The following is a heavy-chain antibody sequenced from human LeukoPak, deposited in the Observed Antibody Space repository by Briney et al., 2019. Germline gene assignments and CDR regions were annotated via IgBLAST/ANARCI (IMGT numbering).Heavy chain of an antibody. CDR3: ASDEGNYFDY. J-gene: IGHJ4*02. CDR2: INSDGRSS. CDR1: GFTFSNYW. V-gene: IGHV3-74*01. Sequence: GGSLRLSCAASGFTFSNYWMHWVRQAPGEGLVWVSRINSDGRSSSGADSVKGRFTISRDNAKNTLYLQMNSLRAEDTAIYYCASDEGNYFDYWGQGTLVTVSS.